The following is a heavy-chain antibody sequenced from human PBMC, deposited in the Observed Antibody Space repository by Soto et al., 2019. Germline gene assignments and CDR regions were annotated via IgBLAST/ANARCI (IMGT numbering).Heavy chain of an antibody. V-gene: IGHV1-2*04. CDR2: INPNSGGT. Sequence: ASVKVSCKASGYTFTGYYMHWVRQAPGQGLEWMGWINPNSGGTNYAQKFQGWVTMTRDTSISTAYMELSRLRSDDTAVYHCARSREGIAVAGDYYYYGMDVWGQGTTVTVSS. CDR1: GYTFTGYY. D-gene: IGHD6-19*01. CDR3: ARSREGIAVAGDYYYYGMDV. J-gene: IGHJ6*02.